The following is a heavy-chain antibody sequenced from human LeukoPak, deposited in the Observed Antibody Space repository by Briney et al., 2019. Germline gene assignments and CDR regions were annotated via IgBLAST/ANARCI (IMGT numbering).Heavy chain of an antibody. V-gene: IGHV3-9*01. J-gene: IGHJ1*01. D-gene: IGHD2-15*01. CDR3: ASEGGVKYCSAGSCSLEH. CDR2: INWNSGTI. Sequence: PGGSLRLSCAASGFTFGDYGMNWVRQGPGKGLEWVSGINWNSGTIGYADSVKGRFTISRDTAKNTLYLQMSSLSAEDTAIYYCASEGGVKYCSAGSCSLEHWGQGTLVTVSS. CDR1: GFTFGDYG.